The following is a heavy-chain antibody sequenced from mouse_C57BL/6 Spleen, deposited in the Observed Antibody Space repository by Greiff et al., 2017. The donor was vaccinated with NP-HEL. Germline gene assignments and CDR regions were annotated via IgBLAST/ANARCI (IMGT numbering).Heavy chain of an antibody. CDR2: IDPSDSYT. D-gene: IGHD1-1*01. CDR3: APYYYGSSGAY. J-gene: IGHJ3*01. CDR1: GYTFTSYW. Sequence: VQLQQPGAELVMPGASVKLSCKASGYTFTSYWMHWVKQRPGQGLEWIGEIDPSDSYTNYNQKFKGKSTLTVDKSSSTAYMQLSSLTSEDTAVYYCAPYYYGSSGAYWGQGTLVTVSA. V-gene: IGHV1-69*01.